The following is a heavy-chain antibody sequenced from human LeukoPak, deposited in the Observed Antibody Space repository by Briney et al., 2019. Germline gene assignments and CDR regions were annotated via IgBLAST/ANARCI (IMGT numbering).Heavy chain of an antibody. CDR1: GFTFSDYY. J-gene: IGHJ4*02. D-gene: IGHD4-17*01. CDR2: ISRSGSTI. V-gene: IGHV3-11*01. CDR3: ARDHRSGSFNYGDYH. Sequence: GGSLRLSCAASGFTFSDYYMSWIRQARGEGLEWVSYISRSGSTIYYADSVKGRFTLSRDNAKNSLYLQMNSLRAEDTAVYYCARDHRSGSFNYGDYHWGQGTLVTVSS.